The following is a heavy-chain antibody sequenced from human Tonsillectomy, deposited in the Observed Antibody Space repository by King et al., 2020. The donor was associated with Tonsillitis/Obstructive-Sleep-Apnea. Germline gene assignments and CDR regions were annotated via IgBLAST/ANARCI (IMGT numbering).Heavy chain of an antibody. CDR2: IYPGDSHS. CDR3: ARRLRYCSTTSCPDAFDI. J-gene: IGHJ3*02. D-gene: IGHD2-2*01. CDR1: GYSFTSYW. Sequence: QLVKSGAEVKKPGESLKISCKGSGYSFTSYWIGWVRQMPGKGLEWMGIIYPGDSHSTYSPSFQGQVTMSADRSITTAYLQWSSLRASDTAMYFCARRLRYCSTTSCPDAFDIWGQGTMVTVSS. V-gene: IGHV5-51*01.